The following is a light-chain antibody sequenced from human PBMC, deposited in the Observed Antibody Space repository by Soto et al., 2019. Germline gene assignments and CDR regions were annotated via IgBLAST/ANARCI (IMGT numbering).Light chain of an antibody. CDR3: QQRRNWPPVT. V-gene: IGKV3-11*01. Sequence: EIVLTQSPATLSLSPGERATLSCRASQSVGSYLAWYQQKPGQAPSLLIYNASNRATGITARFSGSGSGTDFILTISSLEPEDSAVYYCQQRRNWPPVTFGQGTRLEIK. J-gene: IGKJ5*01. CDR1: QSVGSY. CDR2: NAS.